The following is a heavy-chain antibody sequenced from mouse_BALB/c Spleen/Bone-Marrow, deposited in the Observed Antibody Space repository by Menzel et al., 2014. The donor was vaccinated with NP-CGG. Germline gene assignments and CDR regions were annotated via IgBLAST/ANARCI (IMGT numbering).Heavy chain of an antibody. CDR3: ARLIYGSSYIVDF. Sequence: AQLQQSGAGLVKPGASVKLSCKASGYTFTGYWMHWVKQRPGQGLEWIGEINPSNGRTNYNEKFKSMATLTVDKSSSTAYMQLSSLASEDSAVFFCARLIYGSSYIVDFWGQGTSVTVSS. CDR1: GYTFTGYW. CDR2: INPSNGRT. V-gene: IGHV1S81*02. D-gene: IGHD1-1*01. J-gene: IGHJ4*01.